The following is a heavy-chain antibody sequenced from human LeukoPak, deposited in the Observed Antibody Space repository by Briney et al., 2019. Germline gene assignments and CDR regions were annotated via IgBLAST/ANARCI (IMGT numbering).Heavy chain of an antibody. CDR3: ARDVESMNRAWGRLFQH. J-gene: IGHJ1*01. D-gene: IGHD3-10*01. CDR2: ISSSSAYI. Sequence: PGGSLRLSCAASGFTFSSYSMNWVRQAPGKGLEWVSSISSSSAYIYYADSVKGRFTISRDNAKSSLYLQMNSLRAEDTAVYYCARDVESMNRAWGRLFQHWGPGTLVTVSS. CDR1: GFTFSSYS. V-gene: IGHV3-21*01.